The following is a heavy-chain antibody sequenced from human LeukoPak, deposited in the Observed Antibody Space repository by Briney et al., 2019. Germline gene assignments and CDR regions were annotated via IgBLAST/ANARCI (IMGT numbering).Heavy chain of an antibody. Sequence: PGGSLRLSCAASGFTFSSYGMHWVRQAPGKGLEWVAFIRYDGSNKYYADSVKGRFTISRDNSKNTLYLQMNSLRAEDTAVYYCAKEPFYCSGGSCYSENWFDPWGQGTLVTVSS. J-gene: IGHJ5*02. CDR1: GFTFSSYG. D-gene: IGHD2-15*01. V-gene: IGHV3-30*02. CDR3: AKEPFYCSGGSCYSENWFDP. CDR2: IRYDGSNK.